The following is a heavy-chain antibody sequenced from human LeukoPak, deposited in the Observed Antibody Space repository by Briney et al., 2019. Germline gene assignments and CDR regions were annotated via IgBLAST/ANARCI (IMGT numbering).Heavy chain of an antibody. CDR1: GFTFSSYA. J-gene: IGHJ4*02. Sequence: GGSLRLSCVASGFTFSSYAMSWVRQAPGKGLEWVSAISGSGGSTYYADSVKGRFTISRDNSKNTLYLQMNSLRAEDTAAYYCAKTPVVVITTSSYFDYWGQGTLVTVSS. D-gene: IGHD3-22*01. CDR3: AKTPVVVITTSSYFDY. CDR2: ISGSGGST. V-gene: IGHV3-23*01.